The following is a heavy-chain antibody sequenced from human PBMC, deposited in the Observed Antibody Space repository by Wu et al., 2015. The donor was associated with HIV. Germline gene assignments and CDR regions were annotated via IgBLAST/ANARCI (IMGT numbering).Heavy chain of an antibody. D-gene: IGHD2-2*01. J-gene: IGHJ3*02. CDR1: GYTFTGYY. CDR2: INPNSGGT. Sequence: QVQLVQSGAEVKKPGASVKVSCKASGYTFTGYYMHWVRQAPGQGLEWMGWINPNSGGTNYAQKFQGRVTMTRDTSISTAYMELSRLRSDDTAVYYCRPAPTTYCSSTSCYADGVGCLLIIWGQGTMVTGLF. V-gene: IGHV1-2*02. CDR3: RPAPTTYCSSTSCYADGVGCLLII.